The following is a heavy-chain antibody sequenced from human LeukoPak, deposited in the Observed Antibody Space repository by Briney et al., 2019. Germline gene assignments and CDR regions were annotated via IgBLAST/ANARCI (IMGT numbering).Heavy chain of an antibody. D-gene: IGHD3-22*01. Sequence: SETLSLTCTVSGGSISSYYWSWIRQPPGKGLEWIGYIYYSGSTNYIPSLKSRVTISVDTSKNQFSLKLSSVTAADTAVYYCARVKDDSSGYSHDAFDIWGQGTMVTVSS. CDR2: IYYSGST. CDR1: GGSISSYY. J-gene: IGHJ3*02. CDR3: ARVKDDSSGYSHDAFDI. V-gene: IGHV4-59*01.